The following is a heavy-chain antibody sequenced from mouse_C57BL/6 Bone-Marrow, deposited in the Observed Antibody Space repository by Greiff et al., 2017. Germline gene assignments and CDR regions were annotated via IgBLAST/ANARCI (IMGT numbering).Heavy chain of an antibody. Sequence: EVHLVESGGDLVKPGGSLKLSCAASGFTFSSYGMSWVRQTPDKRLEWVATISSGGSYTYYPDSVKGRFTISRDNAKNTLYLQMSSLKSEDTAMYYCARRWGGFDYWGQGTTLTVSS. D-gene: IGHD4-1*01. J-gene: IGHJ2*01. V-gene: IGHV5-6*01. CDR2: ISSGGSYT. CDR1: GFTFSSYG. CDR3: ARRWGGFDY.